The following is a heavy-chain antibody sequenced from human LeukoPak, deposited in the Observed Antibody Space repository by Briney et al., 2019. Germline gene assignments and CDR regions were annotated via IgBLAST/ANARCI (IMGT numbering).Heavy chain of an antibody. CDR1: GGSISSYY. V-gene: IGHV4-59*01. CDR2: IYYSGST. CDR3: ARDHAYCGGDCYSLNHAFDI. Sequence: SETLSLTCTVSGGSISSYYWSWIRQPPGKGLEWIGYIYYSGSTNYNPSLKSRVTISVDTSKNQFSLKLSSVTAADTAVYYCARDHAYCGGDCYSLNHAFDIWGQGTMVTVSS. D-gene: IGHD2-21*02. J-gene: IGHJ3*02.